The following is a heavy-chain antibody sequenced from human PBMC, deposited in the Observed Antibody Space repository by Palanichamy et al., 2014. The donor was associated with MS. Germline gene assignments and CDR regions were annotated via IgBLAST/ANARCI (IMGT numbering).Heavy chain of an antibody. V-gene: IGHV1-2*02. CDR2: INPNSGGT. Sequence: KASGYTFTGYYMHWVRQAPGQGLEWMGWINPNSGGTNYAQKFQGRVTMTRDTSISTAYMELSRLRSDDTAVYYCARGGGVLWWELLFMDYWGQGTLVTVSS. J-gene: IGHJ4*02. CDR1: GYTFTGYY. CDR3: ARGGGVLWWELLFMDY. D-gene: IGHD1-26*01.